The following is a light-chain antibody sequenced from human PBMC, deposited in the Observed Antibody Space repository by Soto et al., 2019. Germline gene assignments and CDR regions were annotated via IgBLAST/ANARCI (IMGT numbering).Light chain of an antibody. J-gene: IGKJ1*01. CDR2: WAY. Sequence: DIVMTQSPDSLAVSLGEVATIHCKSNQSLLYSSNNKNCLAWYQQKPGQPPKLLIYWAYIRESGVPDRFSGGGSGTDFTLTISGLQAEDVAVYYCQQYCVRPWTFGQGTKVEIK. CDR3: QQYCVRPWT. V-gene: IGKV4-1*01. CDR1: QSLLYSSNNKNC.